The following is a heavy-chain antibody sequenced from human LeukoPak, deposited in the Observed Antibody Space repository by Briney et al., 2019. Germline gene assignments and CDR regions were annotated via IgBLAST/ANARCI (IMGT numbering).Heavy chain of an antibody. CDR2: IYTSGST. V-gene: IGHV4-4*09. Sequence: SETLSLTCTVSGGSIISYYWTWIRQPPGKGLEWIGYIYTSGSTNYNPSLKSRVTIPVDMSKNQFSLQLSSVTAADTAVYYCARQSCSSTSCPHRNVFDIWGQGTMVTVSP. CDR1: GGSIISYY. D-gene: IGHD2-2*01. J-gene: IGHJ3*02. CDR3: ARQSCSSTSCPHRNVFDI.